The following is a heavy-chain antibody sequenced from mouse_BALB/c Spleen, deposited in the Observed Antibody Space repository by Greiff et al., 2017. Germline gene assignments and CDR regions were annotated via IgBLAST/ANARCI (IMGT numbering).Heavy chain of an antibody. V-gene: IGHV5-17*02. CDR1: GFTFSSFG. CDR2: ISSGSSTI. J-gene: IGHJ4*01. D-gene: IGHD2-4*01. CDR3: ARVMITRGYAMDY. Sequence: EVKLVESGGGLVQPGGSRKLSCAASGFTFSSFGMHWVRQAPEKGLEWVAYISSGSSTIYYADTVKGRFTISRDNPKNTLFLQMTSLRSEDTAMYYCARVMITRGYAMDYWGQGTSVTVSS.